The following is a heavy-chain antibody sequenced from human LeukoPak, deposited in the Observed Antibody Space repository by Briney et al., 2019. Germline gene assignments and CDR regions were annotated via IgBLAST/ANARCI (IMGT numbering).Heavy chain of an antibody. J-gene: IGHJ4*02. CDR3: ARDLGPCSSTSCYYFDY. CDR1: GYTFTSYY. CDR2: INPSGGST. Sequence: ASVKVSCKASGYTFTSYYMHWVRQAPGQGLEWMGIINPSGGSTSYAQKLQGRVTMTRDMSTSTVYMELSSLRSEDTAVYYCARDLGPCSSTSCYYFDYWGQGTLVTVSS. V-gene: IGHV1-46*01. D-gene: IGHD2-2*01.